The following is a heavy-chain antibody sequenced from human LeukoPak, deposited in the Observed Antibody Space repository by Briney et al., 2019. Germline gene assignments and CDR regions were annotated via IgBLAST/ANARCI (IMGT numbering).Heavy chain of an antibody. CDR1: GGTFSSYA. V-gene: IGHV1-69*13. Sequence: GASVKVSCKASGGTFSSYAISWVRQAPGQGLEWMGGIIPIFGTANYAQKFQGRVTITADESTSTAYMELSSLRSEDTAVYYCARSGIAAAAEKYFQHWGQGTLVTVSS. D-gene: IGHD6-13*01. CDR2: IIPIFGTA. J-gene: IGHJ1*01. CDR3: ARSGIAAAAEKYFQH.